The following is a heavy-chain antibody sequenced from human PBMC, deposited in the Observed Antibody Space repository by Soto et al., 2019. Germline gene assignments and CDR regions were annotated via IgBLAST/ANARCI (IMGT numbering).Heavy chain of an antibody. CDR1: GGSFSGYY. Sequence: PSETLSLTCAVYGGSFSGYYWSWIRQPPGKGLEWIGEINHSGSTNYNPSLKSRVTISVDTSKNQFSLKLSSVTAADTAVYYCARGHMVYYDFWSGHDYWGQGTLVTVSS. CDR2: INHSGST. V-gene: IGHV4-34*01. CDR3: ARGHMVYYDFWSGHDY. J-gene: IGHJ4*02. D-gene: IGHD3-3*01.